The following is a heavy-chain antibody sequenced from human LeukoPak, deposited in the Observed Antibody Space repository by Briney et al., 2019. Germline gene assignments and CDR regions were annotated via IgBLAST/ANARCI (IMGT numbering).Heavy chain of an antibody. J-gene: IGHJ4*02. Sequence: GGPLSLSCAASGFTFSSYSMNWVRQATGKGLEWVTSISSSRRYILYADSVKGRFHLSRDNDKHSLYLKKKTQRAEDTAVLFCASGIGARSDFVDYWGQGALVTVSS. CDR1: GFTFSSYS. CDR3: ASGIGARSDFVDY. D-gene: IGHD3-16*01. V-gene: IGHV3-21*01. CDR2: ISSSRRYI.